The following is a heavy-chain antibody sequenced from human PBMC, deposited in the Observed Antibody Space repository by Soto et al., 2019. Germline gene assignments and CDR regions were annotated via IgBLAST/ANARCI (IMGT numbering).Heavy chain of an antibody. CDR2: IYPGDSDS. J-gene: IGHJ6*02. D-gene: IGHD3-10*01. V-gene: IGHV5-51*01. Sequence: PGESLKISCKGSGYRITSYWIGWVRQMPGKGLEWIGVIYPGDSDSKYSPSFQGQVTMSADKSISTAYLQWSSLKASDTAMYYCARQPGSGTYLHYYGMDVWGQGTTVTVSS. CDR1: GYRITSYW. CDR3: ARQPGSGTYLHYYGMDV.